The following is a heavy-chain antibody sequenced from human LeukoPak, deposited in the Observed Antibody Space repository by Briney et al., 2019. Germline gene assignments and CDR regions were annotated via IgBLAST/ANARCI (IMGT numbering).Heavy chain of an antibody. D-gene: IGHD2-2*01. V-gene: IGHV4-59*01. CDR3: ARVAYCSSTSCYNNWFDP. J-gene: IGHJ5*02. CDR1: GGSISSYY. CDR2: IYYSGST. Sequence: LSETLSLTCTVSGGSISSYYWSWIRQPPGKGLEWIGYIYYSGSTNYNPSLKSRVTISVDTSKNQFSLKLSSVTAADTAVYYCARVAYCSSTSCYNNWFDPWGQGTLVTVSS.